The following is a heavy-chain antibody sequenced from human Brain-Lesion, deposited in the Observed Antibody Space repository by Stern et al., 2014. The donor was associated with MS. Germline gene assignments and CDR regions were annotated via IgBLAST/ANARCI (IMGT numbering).Heavy chain of an antibody. J-gene: IGHJ6*02. CDR3: ARDYRSRYRAMAPGYYGMDV. CDR2: IKNDGSEK. D-gene: IGHD5-18*01. V-gene: IGHV3-7*01. Sequence: VQLVESGAGLVQPWGPLSLSCAASGFTFSSYWLTWVRQAPGQGLEWVANIKNDGSEKYYVDSVKGRFTTSRDTPKNQPFLPKNSLRAEDTAVYYCARDYRSRYRAMAPGYYGMDVWGQGTTVTVSS. CDR1: GFTFSSYW.